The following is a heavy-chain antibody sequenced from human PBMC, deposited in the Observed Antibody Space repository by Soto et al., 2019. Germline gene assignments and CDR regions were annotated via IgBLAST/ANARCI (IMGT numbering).Heavy chain of an antibody. V-gene: IGHV1-69*01. J-gene: IGHJ3*02. D-gene: IGHD6-13*01. Sequence: QVQLVQSGAEVKKPGSSVKVSCKASGGTFSSYAISWVRQAPGQGLEWMGGIIPIFGTANYAQKFQGRVTITADESTSTAYMELSRLRSEERAVYYCARDQQPSRGVDIWGQGTMVTVSS. CDR1: GGTFSSYA. CDR2: IIPIFGTA. CDR3: ARDQQPSRGVDI.